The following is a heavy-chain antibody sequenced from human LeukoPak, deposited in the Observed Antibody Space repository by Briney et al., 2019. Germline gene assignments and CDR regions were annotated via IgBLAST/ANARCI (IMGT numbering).Heavy chain of an antibody. D-gene: IGHD2-2*01. V-gene: IGHV3-48*04. J-gene: IGHJ4*02. CDR2: SGSI. Sequence: SGSIYYADSVKGRFTISRDNAKNSLFLQMNSLRAEDTAVYYCARLPAYCSSTSCYYDYWGQGTLVTVSS. CDR3: ARLPAYCSSTSCYYDY.